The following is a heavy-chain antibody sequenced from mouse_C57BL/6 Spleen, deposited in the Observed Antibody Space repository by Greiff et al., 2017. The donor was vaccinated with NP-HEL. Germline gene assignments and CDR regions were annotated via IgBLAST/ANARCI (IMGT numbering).Heavy chain of an antibody. CDR1: GYTFTSYW. D-gene: IGHD2-4*01. CDR3: AGDYDWYFDV. J-gene: IGHJ1*03. Sequence: QVQLQQPGAELVKPGASVKMSCKASGYTFTSYWITWVKQRPGQGLEWIGDIYPGSGSTNYNEKFKSKATLTVDTSYSTAYMQLSSLTSEDSAVYYCAGDYDWYFDVWGTGTTVTVSS. CDR2: IYPGSGST. V-gene: IGHV1-55*01.